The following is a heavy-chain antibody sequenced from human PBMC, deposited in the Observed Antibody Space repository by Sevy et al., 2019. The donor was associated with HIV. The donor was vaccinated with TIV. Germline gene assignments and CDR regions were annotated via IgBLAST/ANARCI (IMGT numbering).Heavy chain of an antibody. Sequence: GESLKISCKGSGYSFTSYWIGWVRQMPGKGLEWMGIIYPGDSDTRYSPSFQGQVTISADKSISTAYLQWRSLKASDTAMYYCARLHPIYGYSSGWAKFDYWGQGTLVTVSS. J-gene: IGHJ4*02. D-gene: IGHD6-19*01. CDR2: IYPGDSDT. CDR1: GYSFTSYW. CDR3: ARLHPIYGYSSGWAKFDY. V-gene: IGHV5-51*01.